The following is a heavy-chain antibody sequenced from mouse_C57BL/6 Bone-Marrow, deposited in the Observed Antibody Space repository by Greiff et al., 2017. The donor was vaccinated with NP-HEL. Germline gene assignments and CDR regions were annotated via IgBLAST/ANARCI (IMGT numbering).Heavy chain of an antibody. CDR2: ISDGGSYT. J-gene: IGHJ1*03. CDR1: GFTFSSYA. CDR3: ARDIGSSPWYFDV. V-gene: IGHV5-4*01. Sequence: EVQLVESGGGLVKPGGSLKLSCAASGFTFSSYAMSWVRQTPEKRLEWVATISDGGSYTYYPDNVQGRFTISRDNAKNNLYLQMSHLKSEDTAMYYCARDIGSSPWYFDVWGTGTTVTVSS. D-gene: IGHD1-1*01.